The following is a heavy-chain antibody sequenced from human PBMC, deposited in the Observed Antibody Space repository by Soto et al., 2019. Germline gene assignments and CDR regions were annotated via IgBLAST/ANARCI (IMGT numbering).Heavy chain of an antibody. CDR3: AKDVGLFLEWLLGGMDV. CDR2: ISWNSGSI. CDR1: GFTFDDYA. Sequence: PGGSLRLSCAASGFTFDDYAMHWVRQAPGKGLEWVSGISWNSGSIGYADSVKGRFTISRDNAKNSLYLQMNSLRAEDTALYYCAKDVGLFLEWLLGGMDVWGQGTTVTVSS. V-gene: IGHV3-9*01. D-gene: IGHD3-3*01. J-gene: IGHJ6*02.